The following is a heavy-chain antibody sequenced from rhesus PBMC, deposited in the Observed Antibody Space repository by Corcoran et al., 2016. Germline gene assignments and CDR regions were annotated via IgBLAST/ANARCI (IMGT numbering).Heavy chain of an antibody. V-gene: IGHV3S5*01. CDR2: IRNGGGST. J-gene: IGHJ4*01. Sequence: EVQLVESGGGLVQPGGSLRLSCAASGFTFSSYGMSWVRQAPGKGLEWVSYIRNGGGSTYYADSVKGRFTISRDNSKNTRSLQMNSLRAEDTAVYYCAKTPGLSRFDYWGQGVLVTVSS. D-gene: IGHD3-40*01. CDR1: GFTFSSYG. CDR3: AKTPGLSRFDY.